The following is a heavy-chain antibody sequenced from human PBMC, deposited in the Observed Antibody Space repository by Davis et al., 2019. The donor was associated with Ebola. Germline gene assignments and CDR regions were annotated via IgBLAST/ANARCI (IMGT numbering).Heavy chain of an antibody. J-gene: IGHJ6*02. CDR1: GYTFTGYN. Sequence: ASVKVSCKASGYTFTGYNLHWVRQAPGQGLEWMGRLNQNSGGTDSAQKFHGRVTVTRDTSIGTAYMELSGLRSDDTAVYYCARGSRNMDVWGQGTTVTVSS. V-gene: IGHV1-2*06. CDR2: LNQNSGGT. CDR3: ARGSRNMDV.